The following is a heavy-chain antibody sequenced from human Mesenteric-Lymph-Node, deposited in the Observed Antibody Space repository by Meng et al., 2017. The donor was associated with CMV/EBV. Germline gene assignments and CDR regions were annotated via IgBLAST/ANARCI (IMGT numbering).Heavy chain of an antibody. CDR3: ARGYYDSSGYMAFDI. V-gene: IGHV1-2*02. CDR1: GDTFSSYA. Sequence: ASVKVSCKASGDTFSSYAISWVRQAPGQGLEWMGWINPNSGGTNYAQKFQGRVTMTRDTSISTAYMELSRLRSDDTAVYYCARGYYDSSGYMAFDIWGQGTMVTVSS. J-gene: IGHJ3*02. D-gene: IGHD3-22*01. CDR2: INPNSGGT.